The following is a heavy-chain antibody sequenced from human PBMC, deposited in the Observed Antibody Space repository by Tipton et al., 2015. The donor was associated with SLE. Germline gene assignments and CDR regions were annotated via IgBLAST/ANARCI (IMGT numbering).Heavy chain of an antibody. Sequence: SLRLSCAASGFTYSGYAMHWVRQAPGKGLEWVAFIRADGSNKDYADSVKGRFTISRDISRDILYLQMNSLRGEDTALYYCVLRPDNGGVGRGYWGQGILVTVSS. CDR2: IRADGSNK. CDR1: GFTYSGYA. D-gene: IGHD3-16*01. CDR3: VLRPDNGGVGRGY. V-gene: IGHV3-30*02. J-gene: IGHJ4*02.